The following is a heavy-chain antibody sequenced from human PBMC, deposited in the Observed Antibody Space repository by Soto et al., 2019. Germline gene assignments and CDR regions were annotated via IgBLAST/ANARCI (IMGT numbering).Heavy chain of an antibody. J-gene: IGHJ4*02. V-gene: IGHV4-31*02. CDR2: INYSGTT. CDR3: ARDRGNYDGIGHGMDY. Sequence: WTWIRRRPEEGLEWIGYINYSGTTYYNPSLQSRGTISIDRSKNQFFLKLSSVTAADTAVYFCARDRGNYDGIGHGMDYWGQGTLVTVSS. D-gene: IGHD3-22*01.